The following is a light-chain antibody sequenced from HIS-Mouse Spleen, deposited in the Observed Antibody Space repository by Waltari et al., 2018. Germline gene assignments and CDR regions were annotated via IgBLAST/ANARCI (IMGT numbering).Light chain of an antibody. V-gene: IGKV1-9*01. CDR2: AAS. CDR1: QGISSY. Sequence: DIQLTQSPSFLSASVGDRVTITFRASQGISSYLAWYQQKPGKAPTLLIYAASTLQSGVPSRFSGSGSGTEFTLTISSLQPEDFATYYCQQLNSYPLTFGGGTKVEIK. CDR3: QQLNSYPLT. J-gene: IGKJ4*01.